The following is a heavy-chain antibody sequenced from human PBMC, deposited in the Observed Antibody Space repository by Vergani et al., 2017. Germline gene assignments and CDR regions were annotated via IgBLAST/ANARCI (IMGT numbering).Heavy chain of an antibody. D-gene: IGHD5-18*01. CDR2: INWNGGST. V-gene: IGHV3-20*04. CDR1: GFTFDDYG. Sequence: EVQLVESGGGVVRPGGSLRLSCAASGFTFDDYGMSWVRQAPGKGLEWVSGINWNGGSTGYADSVKGRFTISRDNAKNSLYLQMNSLRAEDTAVYYCARDFKMGSYGSFAPRTLGFVDYWGQGTLVTVSS. J-gene: IGHJ4*02. CDR3: ARDFKMGSYGSFAPRTLGFVDY.